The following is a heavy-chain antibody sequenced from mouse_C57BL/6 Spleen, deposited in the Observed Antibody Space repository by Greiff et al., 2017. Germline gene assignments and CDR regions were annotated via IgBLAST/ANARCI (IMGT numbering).Heavy chain of an antibody. Sequence: QVQLQQPGPELVKPGASVKMSCKASGYSFTGYRMKWVKQRHGQGLEWIGEIDPTNGTTNYNQKFKGKATLTVDPSSSTAYMQLISLTSVYSAVYYCARSSSGAGIAYWGQGTLVTVSA. CDR3: ARSSSGAGIAY. CDR1: GYSFTGYR. V-gene: IGHV1-50*01. CDR2: IDPTNGTT. D-gene: IGHD6-1*01. J-gene: IGHJ4*01.